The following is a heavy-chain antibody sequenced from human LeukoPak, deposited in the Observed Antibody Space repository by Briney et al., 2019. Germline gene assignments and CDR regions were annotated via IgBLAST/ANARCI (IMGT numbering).Heavy chain of an antibody. CDR3: ARDRTVTTFDS. Sequence: GGSLRLSCAASGFTFGSYWMSWVRQAPGKGLEWVANIKQDGSQRYYVDSVKGRFTISRDNAENSLYLQMISLRVEDTALYYCARDRTVTTFDSWGQGTLVTVSS. CDR2: IKQDGSQR. V-gene: IGHV3-7*01. D-gene: IGHD4-17*01. CDR1: GFTFGSYW. J-gene: IGHJ4*02.